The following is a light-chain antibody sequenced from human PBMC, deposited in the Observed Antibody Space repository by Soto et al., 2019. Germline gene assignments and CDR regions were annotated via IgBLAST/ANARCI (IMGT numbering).Light chain of an antibody. CDR3: SLYTSENTYA. Sequence: QSALTQPPSVSGSPGQSVTISCTGTSTDFVSYNRVSWYQQPPGTAPKLIIYEASNRPSGVPDRFSGSKSGNTASLTISGLQAADEADYYCSLYTSENTYAVGTGAKVTVL. V-gene: IGLV2-18*01. CDR2: EAS. J-gene: IGLJ1*01. CDR1: STDFVSYNR.